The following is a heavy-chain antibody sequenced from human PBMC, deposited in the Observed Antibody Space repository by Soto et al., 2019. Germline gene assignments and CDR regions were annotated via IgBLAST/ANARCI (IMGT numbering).Heavy chain of an antibody. D-gene: IGHD2-2*01. V-gene: IGHV3-21*01. J-gene: IGHJ6*01. CDR3: ARDPSDCSSTSCWGYYALDV. CDR2: ISSSGTYI. CDR1: GFTFSTYS. Sequence: LRLSCAASGFTFSTYSMNWVRQAPGKGLEWVSSISSSGTYIHYADSLKGRFTISRDNAKNSLYLQMISLRAEDTAVYYCARDPSDCSSTSCWGYYALDVWGEGTAVTVSS.